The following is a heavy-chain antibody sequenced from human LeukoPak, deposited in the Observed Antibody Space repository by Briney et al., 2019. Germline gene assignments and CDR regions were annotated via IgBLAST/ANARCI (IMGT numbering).Heavy chain of an antibody. Sequence: GASVKVSCKASGYTFTSYYMHWVRQAPGQGLEWMGIINPSGGSTSYAQKFQGRVTMTRDTSTSTVYMELSSLRSEDTAVYYCARDGINWNDVKYYYYYMDVWGKGTTVTISS. CDR3: ARDGINWNDVKYYYYYMDV. CDR2: INPSGGST. V-gene: IGHV1-46*01. CDR1: GYTFTSYY. D-gene: IGHD1-1*01. J-gene: IGHJ6*03.